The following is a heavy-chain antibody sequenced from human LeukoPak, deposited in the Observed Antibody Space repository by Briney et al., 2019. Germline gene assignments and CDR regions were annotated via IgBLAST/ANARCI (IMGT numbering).Heavy chain of an antibody. Sequence: GGSLRLSCAASGFTFSSYAMCRVRQAPGKGLEWVSSISSTSSYIYYADSVKGRFTVSRDNAKNSLFLQMNSLRAEDTAVYYCARDPGYFYDSSGYLYGMDVWGQGTTVTVSS. D-gene: IGHD3-22*01. J-gene: IGHJ6*02. V-gene: IGHV3-21*01. CDR1: GFTFSSYA. CDR3: ARDPGYFYDSSGYLYGMDV. CDR2: ISSTSSYI.